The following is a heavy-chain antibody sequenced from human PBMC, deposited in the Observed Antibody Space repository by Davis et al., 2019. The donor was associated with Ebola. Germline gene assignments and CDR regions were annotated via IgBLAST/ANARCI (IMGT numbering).Heavy chain of an antibody. Sequence: PGGSLRLSCAASGFTFSSYSMNWVRQAPGKGLEWVSYISSSSSTIYYADSVKGRFTISRDNAKNSLYLQMNSLRAEDTAVYYCARDASLFFWSGYYTAPDYWGQGTLVTVSS. CDR2: ISSSSSTI. D-gene: IGHD3-3*01. CDR3: ARDASLFFWSGYYTAPDY. J-gene: IGHJ4*02. CDR1: GFTFSSYS. V-gene: IGHV3-48*04.